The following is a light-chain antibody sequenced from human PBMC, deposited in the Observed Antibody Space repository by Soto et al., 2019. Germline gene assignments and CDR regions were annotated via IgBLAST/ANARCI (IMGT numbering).Light chain of an antibody. V-gene: IGKV1-5*01. CDR2: HAS. Sequence: DSVMTQSPSTLPASLGYRFTISCRASQSIGRWLAWYQQKPGKAPKILIYHASSLETGVPSRFSGSGSGTEFTLTISRLQADDFATYYCQHYNSYGTFGQGTKVEIK. CDR3: QHYNSYGT. CDR1: QSIGRW. J-gene: IGKJ1*01.